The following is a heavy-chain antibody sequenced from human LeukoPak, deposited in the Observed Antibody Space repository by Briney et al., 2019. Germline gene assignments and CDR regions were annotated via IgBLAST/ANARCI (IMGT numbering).Heavy chain of an antibody. CDR2: ISGSSSTI. J-gene: IGHJ3*02. V-gene: IGHV3-48*01. CDR3: ANLFRGYSIDAFDI. D-gene: IGHD3-10*01. CDR1: GFTFSSYS. Sequence: GGSLRLSCAASGFTFSSYSMNWVRQAPGKGLEWGSYISGSSSTIYYADSVKGRFTISRDNGKNTLYLQMNSLRAEDTAVYYCANLFRGYSIDAFDIWGQGTMVTVSS.